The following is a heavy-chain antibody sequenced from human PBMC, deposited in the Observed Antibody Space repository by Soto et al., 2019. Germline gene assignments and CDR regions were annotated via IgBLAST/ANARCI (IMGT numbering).Heavy chain of an antibody. D-gene: IGHD3-22*01. CDR1: GYTFNNYG. CDR3: ARDADDSSSYF. Sequence: QVQLVQSGPEVKKPGASLTVYCKASGYTFNNYGISWVRQAPGQGFEWMGWINTYNGNTNYQQKFQDRVTLTADTPTSTAYMQLRSLRSDDTAVYYCARDADDSSSYFWGPGSLVTVSS. CDR2: INTYNGNT. V-gene: IGHV1-18*01. J-gene: IGHJ4*02.